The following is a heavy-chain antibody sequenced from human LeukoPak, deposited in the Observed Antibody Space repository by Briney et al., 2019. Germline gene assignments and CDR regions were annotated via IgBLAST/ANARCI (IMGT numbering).Heavy chain of an antibody. J-gene: IGHJ4*02. CDR1: GFTFSSYA. V-gene: IGHV3-21*01. D-gene: IGHD6-6*01. Sequence: PGGSLRLSCAASGFTFSSYAMSWVRQAPGKGLEWDSSISGSTSYIYYADSVKGRFTVSRDNAKNSLYLQMNSLRAEDTAVYYCANTGIAARTYFDYWGQGTLVTVSS. CDR3: ANTGIAARTYFDY. CDR2: ISGSTSYI.